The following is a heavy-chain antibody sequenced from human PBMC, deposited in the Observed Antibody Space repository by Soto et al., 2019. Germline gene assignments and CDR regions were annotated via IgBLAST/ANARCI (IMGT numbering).Heavy chain of an antibody. CDR1: GGSISSYY. Sequence: SETLSLTCTVSGGSISSYYWSWIRQPPGKGLEWIGYIYYSGSTNYNPSLKSRVTISVDTSKNQFSLKLSSVTAADTAVYYCARVSHGSSWYNVVRDYYYYYMDVWGKGTTVTVSS. CDR3: ARVSHGSSWYNVVRDYYYYYMDV. J-gene: IGHJ6*03. V-gene: IGHV4-59*01. CDR2: IYYSGST. D-gene: IGHD6-13*01.